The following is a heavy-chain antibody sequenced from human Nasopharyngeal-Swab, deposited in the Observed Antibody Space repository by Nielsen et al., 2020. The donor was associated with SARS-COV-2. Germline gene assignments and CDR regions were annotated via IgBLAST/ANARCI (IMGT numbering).Heavy chain of an antibody. D-gene: IGHD3-22*01. CDR2: ISYDGSNK. Sequence: GESLKISCAASGFTFSSYAMHWVRQAPGKGLEWVAVISYDGSNKYYADSVKGRFTISRDKSKNTLYLQMNSLRAEDTAVYYCARGGYYDSSGYSMVFEYWGQGTLVTVSS. J-gene: IGHJ4*02. CDR1: GFTFSSYA. V-gene: IGHV3-30*04. CDR3: ARGGYYDSSGYSMVFEY.